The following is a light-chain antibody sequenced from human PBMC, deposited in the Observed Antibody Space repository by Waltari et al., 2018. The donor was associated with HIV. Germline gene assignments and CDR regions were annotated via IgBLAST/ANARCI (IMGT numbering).Light chain of an antibody. CDR3: AAWDDSLNGYV. J-gene: IGLJ1*01. Sequence: QSVLTXPPSASGTPGQXVTISCSGSSSNIGSNTVNWYQQLPGTAPKLLIYSNNQRPSGVPDRFSGSXXGTSASLAISGLQSEDEADYYCAAWDDSLNGYVFGTGTKVTVL. CDR2: SNN. CDR1: SSNIGSNT. V-gene: IGLV1-44*01.